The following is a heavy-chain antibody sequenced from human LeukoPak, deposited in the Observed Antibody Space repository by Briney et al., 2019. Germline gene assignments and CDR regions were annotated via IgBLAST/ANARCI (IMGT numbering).Heavy chain of an antibody. V-gene: IGHV3-30*02. J-gene: IGHJ4*02. Sequence: GGSLRLSCAASGSTFSSYGTHWVRQAPGKGLEWVAFIRYDGSNKYYADSVKGRFTISRDNSKNTLYLQMNSLRAEDTAVYYCAKLGGTTVDYWGQGTLVTVSS. CDR1: GSTFSSYG. CDR2: IRYDGSNK. D-gene: IGHD3-16*01. CDR3: AKLGGTTVDY.